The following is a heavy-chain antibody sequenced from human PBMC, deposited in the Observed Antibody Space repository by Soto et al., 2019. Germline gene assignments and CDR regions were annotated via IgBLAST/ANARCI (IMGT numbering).Heavy chain of an antibody. CDR3: ARGFSYRWVY. CDR2: VHHSGTT. CDR1: GGSINTDYW. V-gene: IGHV4-4*02. D-gene: IGHD3-16*02. Sequence: QVQLQESGPGLVKPSGTLSLTCGVSGGSINTDYWWSWVRQAPGKALEWIREVHHSGTTNYIQSLKTRITMSVDKSGHHVSLDLTSVAAANTAVYFCARGFSYRWVYWGQGILVTASS. J-gene: IGHJ4*02.